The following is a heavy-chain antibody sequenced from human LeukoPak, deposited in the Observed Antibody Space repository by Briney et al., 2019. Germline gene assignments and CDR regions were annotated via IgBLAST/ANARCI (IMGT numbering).Heavy chain of an antibody. J-gene: IGHJ4*02. CDR2: INHSGST. CDR1: GGSFSGYY. D-gene: IGHD2-2*01. Sequence: SETLSLTCAVYGGSFSGYYWSWIRQPPGKGLEWIGEINHSGSTNYNPSLKSRLTISVEPSKNQSSLKLSSVTAADTAVYYCARGPNIVVVPALSEFDYWGQGTLVTVSS. CDR3: ARGPNIVVVPALSEFDY. V-gene: IGHV4-34*01.